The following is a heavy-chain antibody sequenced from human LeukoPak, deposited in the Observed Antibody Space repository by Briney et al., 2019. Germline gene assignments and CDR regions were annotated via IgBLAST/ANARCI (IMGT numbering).Heavy chain of an antibody. CDR1: GYTFTGCY. Sequence: GASVKVSCKASGYTFTGCYMHWVRQAPGQGLEWMGWINPNSGGTNYAQKFQGWVTMTRDTSISTAYMELSRLRSDDTAVYYCARGGLLYSSGWYYFDYWGQGTLVTVSS. CDR3: ARGGLLYSSGWYYFDY. V-gene: IGHV1-2*04. CDR2: INPNSGGT. D-gene: IGHD6-19*01. J-gene: IGHJ4*02.